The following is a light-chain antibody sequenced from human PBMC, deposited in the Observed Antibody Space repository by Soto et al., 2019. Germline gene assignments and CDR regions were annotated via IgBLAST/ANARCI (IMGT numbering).Light chain of an antibody. Sequence: EIVLTQSPATLSLSPGERATLSCRASQSVTTFLAWYQQKPDQAPRLLIYDASTRATGIPARFSGSGSGTDFTLTIRKLEPEDFAVYYCQQFGGSPPRFTFGPGTKVDIK. CDR3: QQFGGSPPRFT. CDR2: DAS. CDR1: QSVTTF. V-gene: IGKV3-20*01. J-gene: IGKJ3*01.